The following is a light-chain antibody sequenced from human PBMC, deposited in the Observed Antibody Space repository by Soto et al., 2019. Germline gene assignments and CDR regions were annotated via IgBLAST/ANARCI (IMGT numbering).Light chain of an antibody. Sequence: EIVLTQSPGTLSLSPGERATLSCRASQSVSSDYLAWYQQKPGQAPRLLIYGASSRDTGIPDRFSGSGSGTDFTLTISRLEPEDFAVYYCQQYGSSPWTFGQGTKVDIK. CDR1: QSVSSDY. V-gene: IGKV3-20*01. CDR3: QQYGSSPWT. CDR2: GAS. J-gene: IGKJ1*01.